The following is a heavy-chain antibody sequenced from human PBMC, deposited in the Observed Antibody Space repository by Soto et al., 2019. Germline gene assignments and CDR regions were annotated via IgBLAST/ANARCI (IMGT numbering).Heavy chain of an antibody. CDR3: ASSDPYYFFDY. J-gene: IGHJ4*02. CDR2: MYYTGDT. V-gene: IGHV4-31*03. Sequence: SETLSLTCTVSGGSISGGSHYWGWIRQPPGKGLEWVGFMYYTGDTYYNPSLKSRLSISVDTSMNQFSLELTSVTAADTAVYYCASSDPYYFFDYWGLGTLVTVSS. CDR1: GGSISGGSHY. D-gene: IGHD2-21*01.